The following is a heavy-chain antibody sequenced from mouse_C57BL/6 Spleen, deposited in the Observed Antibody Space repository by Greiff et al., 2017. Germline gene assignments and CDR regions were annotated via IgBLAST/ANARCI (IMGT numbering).Heavy chain of an antibody. D-gene: IGHD2-3*01. J-gene: IGHJ1*03. CDR3: ARDRDYDGSLWYFDV. CDR2: INYDGSST. Sequence: EVQRVESEGGLVQPGSSMKLSCTASGFTFSDYYMAWVRQVPEKGLEWVANINYDGSSTYYLDSLKSRFIISRDNAKNILYLQMSSLKSEDTATYYCARDRDYDGSLWYFDVWGTGTTVTVSS. V-gene: IGHV5-16*01. CDR1: GFTFSDYY.